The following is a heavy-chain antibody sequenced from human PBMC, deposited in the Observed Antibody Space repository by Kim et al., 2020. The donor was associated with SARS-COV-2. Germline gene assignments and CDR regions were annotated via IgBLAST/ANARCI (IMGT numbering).Heavy chain of an antibody. D-gene: IGHD3-10*01. CDR2: ISNSGGKT. CDR1: GFTFSTYA. J-gene: IGHJ4*02. Sequence: GGSLRLSCAASGFTFSTYAMSWVRQAPGKGLEWVSGISNSGGKTDYADSVKGRFTISRDSSKNTLYLEMTNLGADDTAVYFCATSAASGYFYGSGSYFDYWGQGNLVSVSS. CDR3: ATSAASGYFYGSGSYFDY. V-gene: IGHV3-23*01.